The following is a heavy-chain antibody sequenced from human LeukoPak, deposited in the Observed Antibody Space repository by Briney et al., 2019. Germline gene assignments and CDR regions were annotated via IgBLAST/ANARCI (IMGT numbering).Heavy chain of an antibody. V-gene: IGHV4-39*07. D-gene: IGHD1-1*01. J-gene: IGHJ5*02. CDR1: GGSIRSSSYN. CDR2: IHYTGTT. CDR3: ARGTTLNWFDP. Sequence: SETLSLTCTVSGGSIRSSSYNWGWIRQPPGKGLEWIGIIHYTGTTYYNPSLKSRVTISVDTSKNQFSLKLSSVTAADTAVYYCARGTTLNWFDPWGQGTLVTVSS.